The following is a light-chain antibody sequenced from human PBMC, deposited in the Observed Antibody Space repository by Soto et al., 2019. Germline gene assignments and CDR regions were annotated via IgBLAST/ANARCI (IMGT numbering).Light chain of an antibody. CDR3: SSFTSSTTLL. J-gene: IGLJ2*01. Sequence: QSALTQPASVSGSPGQSITISCTGTATDVGAYNYVSWYQQHPGRAPKLIIYAVTDRPSGVADRFSGSKSGDTASLTISGLQAEDGAHYYCSSFTSSTTLLFGGGTKATVL. CDR2: AVT. V-gene: IGLV2-14*01. CDR1: ATDVGAYNY.